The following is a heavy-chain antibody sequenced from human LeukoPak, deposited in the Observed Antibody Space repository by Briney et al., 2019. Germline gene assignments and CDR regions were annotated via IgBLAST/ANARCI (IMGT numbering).Heavy chain of an antibody. D-gene: IGHD3-3*01. V-gene: IGHV3-30*18. Sequence: PGGSLRLSCATSGFTFTCCGMHWVRQASGKGLEWVAAISSSDGNSKYYADSVKGRFTISRDNSKNTVYLQMNSLRADDTAVYYCAKWSGNRPLYYFDYRGQGTLVTVSS. CDR1: GFTFTCCG. CDR2: ISSSDGNSK. CDR3: AKWSGNRPLYYFDY. J-gene: IGHJ4*02.